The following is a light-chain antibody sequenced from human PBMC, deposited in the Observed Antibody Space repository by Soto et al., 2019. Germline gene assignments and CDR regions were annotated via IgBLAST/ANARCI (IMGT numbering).Light chain of an antibody. J-gene: IGKJ4*01. CDR1: QSVSDK. Sequence: EIVMTQSPATLSVSPGERATLSCRASQSVSDKLAWYQQKPGQAPRLLMYGASTRATGAPARFSGSGSGTEFTLTISSLQSEDFEFYHCQQYDSWPLTLGGGTKVDIK. CDR2: GAS. CDR3: QQYDSWPLT. V-gene: IGKV3-15*01.